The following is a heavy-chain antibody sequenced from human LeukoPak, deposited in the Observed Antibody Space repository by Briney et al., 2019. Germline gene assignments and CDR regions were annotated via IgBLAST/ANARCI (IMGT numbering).Heavy chain of an antibody. CDR2: IYYSGST. Sequence: SETLSLTCTVSGGSISSYYWSWIRQPPGKGLEWTGYIYYSGSTNHNPSLKSRVTISVDTSKNQFSLKLSSVTAADTAVYYCARGLTVGTVTYFDYWGQGTLVTVSS. D-gene: IGHD4-23*01. CDR1: GGSISSYY. J-gene: IGHJ4*02. CDR3: ARGLTVGTVTYFDY. V-gene: IGHV4-59*01.